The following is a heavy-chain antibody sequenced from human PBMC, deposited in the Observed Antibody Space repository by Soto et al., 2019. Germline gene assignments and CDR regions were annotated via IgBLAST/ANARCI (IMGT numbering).Heavy chain of an antibody. J-gene: IGHJ3*02. Sequence: ASVKVSCKASGYTFTSYAMHWVRQAPGQRLEWMGWINAGNGNTKYSQKFQGRVTITRDTSASTAYMELSSLRSEDTAVYYCARDGAQWLRSFDIWGQGTMGTVS. CDR1: GYTFTSYA. CDR3: ARDGAQWLRSFDI. D-gene: IGHD3-22*01. V-gene: IGHV1-3*01. CDR2: INAGNGNT.